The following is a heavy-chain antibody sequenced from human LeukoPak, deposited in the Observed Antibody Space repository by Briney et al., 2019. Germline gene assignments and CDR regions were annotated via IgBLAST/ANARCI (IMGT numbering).Heavy chain of an antibody. J-gene: IGHJ5*02. V-gene: IGHV1-2*02. D-gene: IGHD6-19*01. CDR1: GYTFTGYY. CDR2: INPNSGGT. CDR3: ARAAPPRIAVAGTLYWFDP. Sequence: ASVKVSCTASGYTFTGYYMHWVRQAPGQGLEWMGWINPNSGGTNYAQKFQGRVTMTRDTSISTAYMELSRLRSDDTAVYYCARAAPPRIAVAGTLYWFDPWGQGTLVTVSS.